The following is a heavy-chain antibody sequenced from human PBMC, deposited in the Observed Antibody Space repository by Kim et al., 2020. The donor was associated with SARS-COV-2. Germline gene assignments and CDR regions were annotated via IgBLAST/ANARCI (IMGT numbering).Heavy chain of an antibody. Sequence: GGSLRLSCAASGFTFSSYWMSWVHQAPGKGLEWVANINQGGNERYYVDSVKGRLTVSRDNAKNSLYLQTNSLRVEDTAVYYCARAISNHFEYWGQGILVT. CDR1: GFTFSSYW. D-gene: IGHD3-3*02. CDR2: INQGGNER. V-gene: IGHV3-7*01. CDR3: ARAISNHFEY. J-gene: IGHJ4*02.